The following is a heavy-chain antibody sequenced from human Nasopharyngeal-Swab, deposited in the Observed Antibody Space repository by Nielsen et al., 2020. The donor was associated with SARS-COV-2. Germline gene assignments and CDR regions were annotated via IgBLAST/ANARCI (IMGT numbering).Heavy chain of an antibody. Sequence: GGSLRLSCAASGFTVSSNYMSWVRQAPGKGLEWVSVIYSGGSTYYADSVKGRFTISRDNSKNTLYLQMNSLRAEDTAVYYCARESPTLHYYYYMDVWGKGTTVTVSS. CDR1: GFTVSSNY. CDR3: ARESPTLHYYYYMDV. CDR2: IYSGGST. J-gene: IGHJ6*03. V-gene: IGHV3-53*01.